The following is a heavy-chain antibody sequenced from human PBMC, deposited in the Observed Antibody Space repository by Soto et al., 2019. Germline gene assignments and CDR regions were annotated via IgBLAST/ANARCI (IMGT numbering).Heavy chain of an antibody. Sequence: QVQLVQSGAEVKKPGSSVKVSCKASGGTFSSYAISWVRQAPGQGLEWMGGIIPIFGTANYAQKFQGRVTIDADESTSKAYMELSSLRSEDTAGSYCASRLGLGPAAQGGEYYDYGMDVWGQGTTVTVSS. D-gene: IGHD2-2*01. CDR1: GGTFSSYA. CDR2: IIPIFGTA. V-gene: IGHV1-69*01. CDR3: ASRLGLGPAAQGGEYYDYGMDV. J-gene: IGHJ6*02.